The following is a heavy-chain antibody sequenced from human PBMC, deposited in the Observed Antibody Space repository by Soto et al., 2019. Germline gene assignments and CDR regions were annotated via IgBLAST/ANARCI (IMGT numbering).Heavy chain of an antibody. J-gene: IGHJ4*02. D-gene: IGHD2-21*02. V-gene: IGHV3-30*18. CDR2: ISYDGSNK. CDR3: AKDDITYCGGDCYATSFDY. CDR1: GFTFSSYG. Sequence: GGSLRLSCAASGFTFSSYGMHWVRQAPGKGLEWVAVISYDGSNKYYADSVKGRFTISRDNSKNTLYLQMNSLRAEDTAVYYCAKDDITYCGGDCYATSFDYWGQGTLVTVS.